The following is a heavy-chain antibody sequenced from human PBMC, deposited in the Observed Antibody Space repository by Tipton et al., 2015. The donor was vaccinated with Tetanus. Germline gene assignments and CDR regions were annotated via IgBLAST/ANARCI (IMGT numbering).Heavy chain of an antibody. V-gene: IGHV4-30-2*01. CDR3: VRGRGLGAYSFGFEY. Sequence: TLSLTCNVSDALITTGGYSWGWIRQPPGQGLEWLGYIYQTDSTYYNPSVRSRLTLSLRRSKNQVSLKLSSVTAADTAVYYCVRGRGLGAYSFGFEYWGQGALVTVSS. CDR2: IYQTDST. CDR1: DALITTGGYS. J-gene: IGHJ4*02. D-gene: IGHD5-12*01.